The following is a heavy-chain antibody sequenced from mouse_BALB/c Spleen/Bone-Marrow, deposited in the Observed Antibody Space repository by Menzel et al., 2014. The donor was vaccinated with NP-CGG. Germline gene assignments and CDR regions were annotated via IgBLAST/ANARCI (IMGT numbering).Heavy chain of an antibody. D-gene: IGHD1-1*01. CDR3: AYGSSSGFAY. Sequence: VQLQESGAELVRPGASVKLSCRTSGYTFXGYWMNWVKQRPEQGLEWIGRIDPYDSETHYNQKFKVKAILTVDKSSSTAYMQLSSLTSEDSAVYYCAYGSSSGFAYWGQGTLVTVSA. J-gene: IGHJ3*01. CDR1: GYTFXGYW. V-gene: IGHV1-74*01. CDR2: IDPYDSET.